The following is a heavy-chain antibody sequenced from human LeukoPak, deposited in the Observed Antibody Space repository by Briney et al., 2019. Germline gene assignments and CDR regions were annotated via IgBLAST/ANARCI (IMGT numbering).Heavy chain of an antibody. V-gene: IGHV4-4*02. D-gene: IGHD3-10*01. Sequence: GSLRLSCAASGFTFSSYWMSWVRQPPGKGLEWIGEIYHSGSTNYNPSLKSRVTISVDKSKNQFSLKLSSVTAADTAVYYCARVRGGDIDYWGQGTLVTVSS. CDR3: ARVRGGDIDY. CDR1: GFTFSSYW. CDR2: IYHSGST. J-gene: IGHJ4*02.